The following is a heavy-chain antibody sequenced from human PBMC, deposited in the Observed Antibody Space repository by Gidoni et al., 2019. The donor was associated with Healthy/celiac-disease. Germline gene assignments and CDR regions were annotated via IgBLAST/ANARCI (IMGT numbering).Heavy chain of an antibody. CDR3: ARDKGTRGYSTNWFDP. CDR2: IYTSGRN. J-gene: IGHJ5*02. CDR1: GGSISSSNW. Sequence: HVQLQESGPGLVKPSGTLSLTCAVSGGSISSSNWWSWVRQPPGKGLYWIGEIYTSGRNNYHPSLKSRVTISVYKSKNQFSLKLSSVTAADTAVYYCARDKGTRGYSTNWFDPWGQGTLVTVSS. V-gene: IGHV4-4*02. D-gene: IGHD6-13*01.